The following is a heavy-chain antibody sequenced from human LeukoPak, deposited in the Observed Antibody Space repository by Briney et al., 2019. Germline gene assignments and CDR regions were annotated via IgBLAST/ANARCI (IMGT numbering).Heavy chain of an antibody. V-gene: IGHV3-23*01. Sequence: GGSLRHSCAASGFTFNNYVMSWGRQAPGKGLEWVSAISASGGTTYYADSVKGRFTISRDNSENTLFLQMNSLRAEDTAVYYCAKEPREYCSSTSSPNWFDSWDQATLVTVSS. CDR2: ISASGGTT. CDR1: GFTFNNYV. CDR3: AKEPREYCSSTSSPNWFDS. J-gene: IGHJ5*01. D-gene: IGHD2-2*01.